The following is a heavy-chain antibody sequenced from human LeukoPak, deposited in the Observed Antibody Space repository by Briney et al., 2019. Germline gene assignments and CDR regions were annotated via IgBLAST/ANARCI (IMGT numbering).Heavy chain of an antibody. V-gene: IGHV3-43D*03. CDR3: AKDTGYYYDSSNYWV. CDR2: ISWYGGST. Sequence: GGSLSLSCAVSGFTFDDYGLHWVGQAPAKGRAWVSLISWYGGSTYYADSVKGRFTISRDNSKNSLYLQMNSLRAEDTALYYCAKDTGYYYDSSNYWVWGQGTLVTVSS. D-gene: IGHD3-22*01. J-gene: IGHJ4*02. CDR1: GFTFDDYG.